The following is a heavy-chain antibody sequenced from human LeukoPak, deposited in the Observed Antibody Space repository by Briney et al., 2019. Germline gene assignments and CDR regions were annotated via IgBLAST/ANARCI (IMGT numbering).Heavy chain of an antibody. CDR2: IYYSGST. Sequence: SETLSLTCTVSGGSISSSNYYWGWTRQPPGKGLECIGTIYYSGSTYYSPSLKSRLTISVDTPKNQFSLKLSSVTAADTAVYYCARLYYDVLTGYLYYFDYWGQGTLVTVSS. V-gene: IGHV4-39*01. CDR3: ARLYYDVLTGYLYYFDY. J-gene: IGHJ4*02. CDR1: GGSISSSNYY. D-gene: IGHD3-9*01.